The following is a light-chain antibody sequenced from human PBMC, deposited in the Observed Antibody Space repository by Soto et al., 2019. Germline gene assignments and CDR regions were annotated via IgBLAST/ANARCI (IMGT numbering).Light chain of an antibody. CDR3: QQSYNIPLT. J-gene: IGKJ3*01. CDR2: VAS. Sequence: DIQMTQSPSSLSASVGDTVTITCRASQTINSYLNWYQQKPGQAPKLLIYVASSLQSGVPSRFSGRGSGTDFTLTISRLEPEDFATYYCQQSYNIPLTFGPGNKVDFK. CDR1: QTINSY. V-gene: IGKV1-39*01.